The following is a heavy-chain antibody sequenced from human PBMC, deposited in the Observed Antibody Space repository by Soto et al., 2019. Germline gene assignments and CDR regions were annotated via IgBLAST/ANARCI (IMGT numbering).Heavy chain of an antibody. CDR3: AREGLWGCGGQPGGAWDYYCMDV. D-gene: IGHD3-16*01. Sequence: ASVKVSCKASGYTFTSYAMNWVRQAPGQGLEWMGWINTNTGNPTYAQGFTGRFVFSLDTSVSTAYLQICSLKAEDTAVYYCAREGLWGCGGQPGGAWDYYCMDVWGKGTTVTVSS. CDR2: INTNTGNP. J-gene: IGHJ6*03. CDR1: GYTFTSYA. V-gene: IGHV7-4-1*01.